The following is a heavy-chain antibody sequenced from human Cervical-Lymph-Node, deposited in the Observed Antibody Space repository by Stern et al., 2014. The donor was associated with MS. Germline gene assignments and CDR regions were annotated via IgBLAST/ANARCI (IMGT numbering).Heavy chain of an antibody. CDR1: GGTFSSTG. CDR3: VGPDFHL. CDR2: IIPIFGP. V-gene: IGHV1-69*01. D-gene: IGHD3/OR15-3a*01. J-gene: IGHJ5*02. Sequence: QVQLVQSGAEVKRPGSSVRVSCEVFGGTFSSTGINWVRQAPGRGLEWVGGIIPIFGPKYAPEFLGPVTISADESASTAYLDLRSLISADTAVFYCVGPDFHLWGQGTLVTVSS.